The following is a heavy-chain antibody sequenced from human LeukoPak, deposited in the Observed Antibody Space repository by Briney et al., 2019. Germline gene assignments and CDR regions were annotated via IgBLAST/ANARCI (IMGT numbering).Heavy chain of an antibody. V-gene: IGHV3-30*09. CDR1: RFTFSSYD. CDR3: ASQDYDIGFMDV. D-gene: IGHD3-9*01. CDR2: ISYDGSNK. J-gene: IGHJ6*02. Sequence: GRSLRLSCAASRFTFSSYDMHWVRQAPGKGLEWVAVISYDGSNKYYADSVKGRFAISRDNSKNTVYLQMNSLRVEDTAVYYCASQDYDIGFMDVWGQGTTVTVSS.